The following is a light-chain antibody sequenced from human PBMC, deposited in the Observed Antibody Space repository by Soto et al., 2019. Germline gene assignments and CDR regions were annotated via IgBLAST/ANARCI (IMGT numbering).Light chain of an antibody. J-gene: IGKJ4*01. Sequence: EVVMTQSPDTVSGSPGEGVTLSCRASQTISNDLAWYQQKPGQAPRLLIYGASTRATGVPARFSGGGSGTEFTLQISSCQYEDFAFYYCQQNNKWPTVTCGGVTKVDI. CDR3: QQNNKWPTVT. V-gene: IGKV3-15*01. CDR2: GAS. CDR1: QTISND.